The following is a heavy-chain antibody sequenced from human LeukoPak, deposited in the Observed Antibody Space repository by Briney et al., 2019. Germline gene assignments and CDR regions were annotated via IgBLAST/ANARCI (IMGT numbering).Heavy chain of an antibody. CDR3: AREYGYSSGPSSWFDP. J-gene: IGHJ5*02. CDR1: GGSISSSNW. V-gene: IGHV4-4*02. Sequence: PSGTLSLTCAVSGGSISSSNWWSWVRQPPGKGLEWIGEIYHSGSTNYNPSLKSRVTISVDKSKNQFSLKLSSVTAADTAVYYCAREYGYSSGPSSWFDPWGQGTLVTVSS. D-gene: IGHD6-19*01. CDR2: IYHSGST.